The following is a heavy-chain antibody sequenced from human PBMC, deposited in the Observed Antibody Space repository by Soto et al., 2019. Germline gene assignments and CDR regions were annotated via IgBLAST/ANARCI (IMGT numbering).Heavy chain of an antibody. J-gene: IGHJ3*02. D-gene: IGHD1-1*01. V-gene: IGHV3-23*01. Sequence: EVQLLESGGGLVQPGGSLRLSCASSGFAFSSYAFSWVRQAPGKGLDWVSSIGIGGDIYYADSVKGRFAISRDNSKNTLFLQMIGLRAEDTAVYYCGTGTTHSVFDIWGHGTWSPSLQ. CDR1: GFAFSSYA. CDR3: GTGTTHSVFDI. CDR2: IGIGGDI.